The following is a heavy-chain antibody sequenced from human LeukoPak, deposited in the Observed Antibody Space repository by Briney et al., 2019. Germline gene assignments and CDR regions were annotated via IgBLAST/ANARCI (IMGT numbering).Heavy chain of an antibody. CDR1: GGTFSSYA. CDR2: IIPIFGTA. D-gene: IGHD3-22*01. CDR3: ARRTYYYDSSLDY. Sequence: SVKVSCKASGGTFSSYAISWVRHAPGQGLEWMGGIIPIFGTANYAQKFQGRVTITADESTSTAYMGLSSLRSEDTAVYYCARRTYYYDSSLDYWGQGTLVTVSS. V-gene: IGHV1-69*01. J-gene: IGHJ4*02.